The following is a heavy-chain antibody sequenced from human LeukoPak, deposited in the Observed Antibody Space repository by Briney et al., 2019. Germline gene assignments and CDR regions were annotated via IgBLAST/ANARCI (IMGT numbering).Heavy chain of an antibody. CDR3: ARAIEYSGRFDP. V-gene: IGHV4-31*03. J-gene: IGHJ5*02. D-gene: IGHD1-26*01. CDR1: GVSISGGDY. CDR2: IFYRGNT. Sequence: QPSETLSLTCIVSGVSISGGDYWSWIRQHPGKGLEWIGYIFYRGNTYYSPSLKSRVSMSIDTSKNQFSLMLSSVTAADTAVYYCARAIEYSGRFDPWGQGTLVTVSS.